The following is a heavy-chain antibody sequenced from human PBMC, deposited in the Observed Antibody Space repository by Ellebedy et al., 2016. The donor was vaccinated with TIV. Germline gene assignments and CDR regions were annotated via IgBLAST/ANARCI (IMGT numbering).Heavy chain of an antibody. J-gene: IGHJ5*02. Sequence: MPSETLSLTCAVYGGSFSGYYWSWIRQSPGKGLEWIGEINHSGSTNYKPSLKSRVTISVDTSKKQFSLKLNSVTAADTARYYCVRGSRVEKWFDPWGQGTLVTVSS. CDR1: GGSFSGYY. V-gene: IGHV4-34*01. D-gene: IGHD2-15*01. CDR2: INHSGST. CDR3: VRGSRVEKWFDP.